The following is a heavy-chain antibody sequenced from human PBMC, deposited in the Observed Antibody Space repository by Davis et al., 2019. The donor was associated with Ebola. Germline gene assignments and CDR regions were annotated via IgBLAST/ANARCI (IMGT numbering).Heavy chain of an antibody. V-gene: IGHV3-7*03. Sequence: GESLKISCAASGFTFDKTWMTWVRHSPGGGLEWVASIKEDGSEQYYGGSLRGRFTISRDNAKNSVYLQMNSLTVEDTAVYYCARVGCDGGNCYSDLFWYYAMDVWGLGVTVTVS. D-gene: IGHD2-15*01. CDR3: ARVGCDGGNCYSDLFWYYAMDV. CDR2: IKEDGSEQ. CDR1: GFTFDKTW. J-gene: IGHJ6*02.